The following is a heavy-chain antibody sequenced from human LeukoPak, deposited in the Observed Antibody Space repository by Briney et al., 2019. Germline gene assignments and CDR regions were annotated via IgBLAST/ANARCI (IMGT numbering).Heavy chain of an antibody. D-gene: IGHD2-15*01. CDR3: ARGIGWFDP. CDR2: IYYSGST. J-gene: IGHJ5*02. V-gene: IGHV4-59*01. Sequence: SETLSLTCTVSGGSISSYYWSWIRQPPGKGLEWIGYIYYSGSTNYNPSLKSRVTISVDTSKNQFSLKLSSVTAADTAVYYCARGIGWFDPWGQGTLVTVSS. CDR1: GGSISSYY.